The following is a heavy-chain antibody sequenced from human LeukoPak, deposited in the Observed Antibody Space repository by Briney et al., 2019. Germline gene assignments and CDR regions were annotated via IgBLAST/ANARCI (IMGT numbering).Heavy chain of an antibody. CDR3: ARENWANDY. CDR2: IKQDGSQK. J-gene: IGHJ4*02. D-gene: IGHD7-27*01. Sequence: GGSLRLSCAASGFNFTTYWMTWVRQAPGKGLEWVANIKQDGSQKYYVDSVKGRFTISRDNAKNSLYLQMNSLKAEDTAVYYCARENWANDYWGQGTLVTVSS. V-gene: IGHV3-7*01. CDR1: GFNFTTYW.